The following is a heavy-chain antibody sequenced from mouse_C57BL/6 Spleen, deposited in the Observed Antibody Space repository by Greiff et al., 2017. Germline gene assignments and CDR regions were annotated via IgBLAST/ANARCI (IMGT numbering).Heavy chain of an antibody. D-gene: IGHD2-3*01. Sequence: ESGPGLVKPSQSLSLTCSVTGYSITSGYYWNWIRQFPGNKLEWMGYISYDGSNNYNPSLKNRISITRDTSKNQFFLKLNSVTTEDTATYYCARIDGYYEAWFAYWGQGTLVTVSA. J-gene: IGHJ3*01. CDR3: ARIDGYYEAWFAY. V-gene: IGHV3-6*01. CDR2: ISYDGSN. CDR1: GYSITSGYY.